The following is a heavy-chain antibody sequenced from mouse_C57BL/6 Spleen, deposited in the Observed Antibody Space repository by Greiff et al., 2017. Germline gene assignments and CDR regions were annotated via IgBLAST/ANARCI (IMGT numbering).Heavy chain of an antibody. J-gene: IGHJ2*01. CDR3: TREAEC. CDR2: IDPETGGT. CDR1: GYTFTDYE. Sequence: QVQLQQPGAELVRPGASVTLSCKASGYTFTDYEMHWVKQTPVHGLEWIGAIDPETGGTAYNQKFKGKAILTADKSSSTAYMELRSLTSGDSAVYYCTREAECWGQGTTLTVSS. V-gene: IGHV1-15*01.